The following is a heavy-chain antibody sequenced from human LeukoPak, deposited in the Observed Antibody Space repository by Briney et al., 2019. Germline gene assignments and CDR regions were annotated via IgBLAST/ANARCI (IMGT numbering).Heavy chain of an antibody. D-gene: IGHD3-10*01. J-gene: IGHJ3*02. CDR2: IYPGDSDT. CDR1: GYSFTTNW. CDR3: ARRSPLRGDAFDI. Sequence: GESLKISCKAYGYSFTTNWIGWVRQTPGKGLEWMVIIYPGDSDTRYSPSFQGQVTISADRSIRTAYLHWSSLKASDTAMYYCARRSPLRGDAFDIWGQGTMVTVSS. V-gene: IGHV5-51*01.